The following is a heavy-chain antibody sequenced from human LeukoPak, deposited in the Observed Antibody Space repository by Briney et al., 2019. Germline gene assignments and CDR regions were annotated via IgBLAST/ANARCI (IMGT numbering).Heavy chain of an antibody. CDR2: IYHSGST. J-gene: IGHJ4*02. CDR1: GYFHSSGYY. D-gene: IGHD3-10*02. V-gene: IGHV4-38-2*01. Sequence: SETPALTCAVSGYFHSSGYYWGWIRQPPGKGLGGIGSIYHSGSTFYNPSLKSRVTISVDTSKNQFSLKLSSVTAADTAVYYCARGLFGESYDYWGQGTLVTVSS. CDR3: ARGLFGESYDY.